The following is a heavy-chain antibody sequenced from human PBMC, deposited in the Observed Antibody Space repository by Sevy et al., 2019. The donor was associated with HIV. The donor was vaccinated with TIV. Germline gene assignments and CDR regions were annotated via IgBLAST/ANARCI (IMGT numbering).Heavy chain of an antibody. Sequence: ASVKVSCKASAYTFNNYGVSWVRQAPGQGLEWMGLISANNGNTNYAQRLQGRIAMTTDTTTRTAYMDLWSLTSDDTVIYCGAAFFLRAPYWYFDLWGRGTLVTVSS. V-gene: IGHV1-18*01. D-gene: IGHD3-3*01. CDR1: AYTFNNYG. CDR2: ISANNGNT. CDR3: AAFFLRAPYWYFDL. J-gene: IGHJ2*01.